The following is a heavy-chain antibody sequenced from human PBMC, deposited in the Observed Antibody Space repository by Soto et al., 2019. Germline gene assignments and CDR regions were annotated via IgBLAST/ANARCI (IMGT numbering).Heavy chain of an antibody. CDR2: ISAYNGNT. CDR1: GYTFTSYG. V-gene: IGHV1-18*01. CDR3: ARDNYYDSSGRKAKFDY. Sequence: ASVKVSCKASGYTFTSYGISWVRQAPGQGLEWMGWISAYNGNTNYAQKLQGRVTMTTDTSTSTAYMELRSLRSDDTAVYYCARDNYYDSSGRKAKFDYWGQGTLVTV. J-gene: IGHJ4*02. D-gene: IGHD3-22*01.